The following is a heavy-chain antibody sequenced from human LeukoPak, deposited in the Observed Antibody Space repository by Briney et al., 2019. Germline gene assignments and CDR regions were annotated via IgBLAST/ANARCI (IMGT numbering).Heavy chain of an antibody. CDR2: IRYDGSNK. CDR1: GFTFSSYG. CDR3: AKDQEPYSSGWWGYYFDY. V-gene: IGHV3-30*02. J-gene: IGHJ4*02. Sequence: GGSLRLSCAASGFTFSSYGMHWVRQAPGKGLEWVALIRYDGSNKYYADSVKGRFTISRDNSKNTLYLQMNSLRAEDTAVYYCAKDQEPYSSGWWGYYFDYWGQGTLVTVSS. D-gene: IGHD6-19*01.